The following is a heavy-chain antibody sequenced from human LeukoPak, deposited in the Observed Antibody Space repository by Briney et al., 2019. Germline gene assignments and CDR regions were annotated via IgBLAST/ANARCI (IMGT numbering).Heavy chain of an antibody. Sequence: PSETLSLTCTVSGGSISSYYWSWIRQPPGKGLEWIGYIYYSGSTNYNPSLKSRVTISVDTSKNQFSLKLSSVTAADTAVYYCARATTTVTIFDYWGQGTLVTVSS. CDR1: GGSISSYY. CDR3: ARATTTVTIFDY. CDR2: IYYSGST. D-gene: IGHD4-17*01. J-gene: IGHJ4*02. V-gene: IGHV4-59*01.